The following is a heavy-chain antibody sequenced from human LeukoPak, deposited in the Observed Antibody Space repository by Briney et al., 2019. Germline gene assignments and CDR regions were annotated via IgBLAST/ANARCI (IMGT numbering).Heavy chain of an antibody. J-gene: IGHJ4*02. CDR2: INPGDSNT. Sequence: GESLKISCNGSGYXFTSYWICWARQMPGKGLEWMGIINPGDSNTRYSPSFQGQVTISADKSITTAYLQWSSLKASDTAMYYCARHTSGRLERRLEYWGQGTLVTVSS. V-gene: IGHV5-51*01. CDR3: ARHTSGRLERRLEY. D-gene: IGHD1-1*01. CDR1: GYXFTSYW.